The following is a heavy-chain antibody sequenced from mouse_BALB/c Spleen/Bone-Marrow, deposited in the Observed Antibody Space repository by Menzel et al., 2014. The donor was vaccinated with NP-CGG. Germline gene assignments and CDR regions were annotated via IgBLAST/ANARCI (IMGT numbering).Heavy chain of an antibody. Sequence: EADGIDFSRYWMSWVRQAPGKGLEWIGEINPDSSTINYTPSLKDKFIISRDNAKNTLYLQMSKVRSEDTALYYCARLGYYGSYAYWGQGTLVTVSA. CDR1: GIDFSRYW. D-gene: IGHD1-1*01. CDR2: INPDSSTI. CDR3: ARLGYYGSYAY. V-gene: IGHV4-1*02. J-gene: IGHJ3*01.